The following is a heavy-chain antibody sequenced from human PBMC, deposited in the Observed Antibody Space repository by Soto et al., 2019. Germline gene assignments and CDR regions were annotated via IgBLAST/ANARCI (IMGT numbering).Heavy chain of an antibody. Sequence: PSETLCLTCTVSGGSISSYYWSWIRQPPGKGLEWIGYIYDSGSTNYNPSLKSRVTISVDTSKNQLSLKLSSVTAADTAVYYCARDMSQGLLWFGAAAFAIWGQGTMVTVSS. CDR2: IYDSGST. J-gene: IGHJ3*02. D-gene: IGHD3-10*01. V-gene: IGHV4-59*01. CDR3: ARDMSQGLLWFGAAAFAI. CDR1: GGSISSYY.